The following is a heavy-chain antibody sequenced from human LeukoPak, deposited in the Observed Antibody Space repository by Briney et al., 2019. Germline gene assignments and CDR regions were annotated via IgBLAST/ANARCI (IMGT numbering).Heavy chain of an antibody. D-gene: IGHD6-13*01. Sequence: GGSLRLXCAASGFTYSSYWMSWVRQAPGKGLEWVANIKQDGSEKYYVDSVKGRFTISRDNAKNSLYLQMNSLRAEDTAVYYCARGPPIAAAGTFWGQGTLVTVSS. CDR1: GFTYSSYW. CDR3: ARGPPIAAAGTF. V-gene: IGHV3-7*01. J-gene: IGHJ4*02. CDR2: IKQDGSEK.